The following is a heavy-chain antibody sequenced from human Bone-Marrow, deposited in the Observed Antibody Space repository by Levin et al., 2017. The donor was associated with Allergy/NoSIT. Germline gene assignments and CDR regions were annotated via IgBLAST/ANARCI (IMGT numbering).Heavy chain of an antibody. J-gene: IGHJ2*01. Sequence: LSLTCAASGFTFSSYDMHWVRQATGKGLEWVSAIGTAGDTYYPGSVKGRFTISRENAKNSLYLQMNSLRAGDTAVYYCARGRGGNSNWYFDLWGRGTLVTVSS. CDR3: ARGRGGNSNWYFDL. D-gene: IGHD4-23*01. V-gene: IGHV3-13*01. CDR1: GFTFSSYD. CDR2: IGTAGDT.